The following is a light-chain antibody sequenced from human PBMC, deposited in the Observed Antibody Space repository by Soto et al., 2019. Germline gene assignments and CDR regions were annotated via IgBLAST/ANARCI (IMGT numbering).Light chain of an antibody. CDR2: GAS. CDR1: QSVSSSY. V-gene: IGKV3-20*01. Sequence: EIVLTQSPGTLSLSPGERATLSCRASQSVSSSYLDWYQQKPGQAPRRLIYGASSRATGIPDRFSGSGSGTDFTLTITRPQPEDFALYYCQQYGSSPLTFGQGTRLEIK. CDR3: QQYGSSPLT. J-gene: IGKJ5*01.